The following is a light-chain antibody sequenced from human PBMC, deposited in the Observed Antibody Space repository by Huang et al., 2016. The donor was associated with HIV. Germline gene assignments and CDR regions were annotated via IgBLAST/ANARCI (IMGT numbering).Light chain of an antibody. CDR3: QQYGNSPYT. V-gene: IGKV3-20*01. Sequence: DIVLTQSPGTLSLSAGERATLSCRASQNVSSRYLAWYQQKPGQAPRLLIYGASNRATGIPCRFSGHGSGTDFTLTINRLEPADFAVYYCQQYGNSPYTFGQGTKLEIK. CDR1: QNVSSRY. CDR2: GAS. J-gene: IGKJ2*01.